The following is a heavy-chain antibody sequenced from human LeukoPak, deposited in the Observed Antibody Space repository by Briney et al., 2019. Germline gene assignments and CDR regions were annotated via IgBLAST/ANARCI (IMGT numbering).Heavy chain of an antibody. D-gene: IGHD3-3*02. J-gene: IGHJ3*02. CDR1: GFSVSSSC. CDR3: ARAFSHAFDI. CDR2: IYSGGAT. Sequence: PGGSLRLSCAASGFSVSSSCMNWVRQAPGKGLEWVSIIYSGGATFYADSVKGRFTISRDSSKNTLYLQMNSLRAEDTAMYYCARAFSHAFDIWGQGTMVTVSS. V-gene: IGHV3-66*01.